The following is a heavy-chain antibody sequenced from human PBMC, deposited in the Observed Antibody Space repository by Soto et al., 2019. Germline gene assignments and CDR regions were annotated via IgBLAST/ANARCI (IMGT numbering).Heavy chain of an antibody. V-gene: IGHV3-33*08. CDR2: IWYEASNT. Sequence: QVPLVESGGGVVQPGRSLRLSCAASGFSFNNYGIHWIRQAPGKGLEWVAFIWYEASNTNYGDSVKGRFTISRDNSKDTVYLQMSSLRVEDTAVYYCAREGDDYGDPNFEYWGQGTLVTVSS. D-gene: IGHD4-17*01. J-gene: IGHJ4*02. CDR1: GFSFNNYG. CDR3: AREGDDYGDPNFEY.